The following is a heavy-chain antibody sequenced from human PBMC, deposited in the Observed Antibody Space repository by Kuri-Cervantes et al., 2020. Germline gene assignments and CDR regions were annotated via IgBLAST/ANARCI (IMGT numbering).Heavy chain of an antibody. J-gene: IGHJ4*02. CDR3: ARVMSVAPAAEFDF. V-gene: IGHV3-7*03. CDR1: GFTFSTYW. Sequence: GESLKISCAASGFTFSTYWMSWVRQAPGKGLEWVANIQQDGREKYYVDSVKGRFTISRDNSKDTLFLQLNSLRAEGTAVYSCARVMSVAPAAEFDFWGQGTLVTVSS. D-gene: IGHD2-2*01. CDR2: IQQDGREK.